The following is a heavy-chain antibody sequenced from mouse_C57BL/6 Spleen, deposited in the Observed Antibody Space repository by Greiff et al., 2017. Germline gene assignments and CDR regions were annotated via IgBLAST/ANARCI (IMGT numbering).Heavy chain of an antibody. D-gene: IGHD5-1*01. J-gene: IGHJ3*01. CDR2: IDPSDSYT. CDR3: ARSDLPLAWFAY. V-gene: IGHV1-69*01. CDR1: GYTFTSYW. Sequence: QVQLQQPGAELVMPGASVKLSCKASGYTFTSYWMHWVKQRPGQGLEWIGEIDPSDSYTNYNQKFKGKSTLTVDKSSSTAYMQLSSLTSEYSAVYDCARSDLPLAWFAYWGQGTLVTVSA.